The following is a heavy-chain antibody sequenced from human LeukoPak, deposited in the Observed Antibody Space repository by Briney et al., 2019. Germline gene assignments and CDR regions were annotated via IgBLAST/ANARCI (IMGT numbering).Heavy chain of an antibody. CDR1: GGSISSYY. Sequence: SETLSLTCTVSGGSISSYYWSWIRQPPGKGLEWIGYIYYSGSTNYNPSLKSRVTISVDTSKNQFFLKLSSVTAADTAVYYCARQIAVAELGGYNWFDPWGQGTLVTVSS. D-gene: IGHD6-19*01. J-gene: IGHJ5*02. V-gene: IGHV4-59*01. CDR3: ARQIAVAELGGYNWFDP. CDR2: IYYSGST.